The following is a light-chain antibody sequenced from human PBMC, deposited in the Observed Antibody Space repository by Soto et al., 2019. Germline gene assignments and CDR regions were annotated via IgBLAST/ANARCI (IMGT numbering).Light chain of an antibody. J-gene: IGKJ1*01. V-gene: IGKV3-20*01. CDR2: GAS. Sequence: GERVTLSFRASQSVSSSYLTWYQQKPGQAPRLLIYGASTRATGIPARFSGSGSGTDFTLTISRLEPEDYAVYYCHQYNSYSTFGQGTKVDIK. CDR1: QSVSSSY. CDR3: HQYNSYST.